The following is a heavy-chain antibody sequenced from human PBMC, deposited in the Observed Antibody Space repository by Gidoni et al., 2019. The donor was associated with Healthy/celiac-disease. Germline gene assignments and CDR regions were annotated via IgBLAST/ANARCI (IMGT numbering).Heavy chain of an antibody. CDR3: ARRVRRSSSWRAFDI. CDR2: IYWDDDK. D-gene: IGHD6-13*01. Sequence: QITLKESGPTLVKPTQTLTLTCTFSGFSLSTSGVGVGWIRQPPGKALAWLALIYWDDDKRYSPSLKSRLTITKDTSKNQVVLTMTNMDPVDTATYYCARRVRRSSSWRAFDIWGQGTMVTVSS. V-gene: IGHV2-5*02. CDR1: GFSLSTSGVG. J-gene: IGHJ3*02.